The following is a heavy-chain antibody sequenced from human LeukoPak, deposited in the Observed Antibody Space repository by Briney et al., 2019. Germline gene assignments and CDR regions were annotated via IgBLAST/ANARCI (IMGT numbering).Heavy chain of an antibody. CDR1: GFTFSDYY. J-gene: IGHJ6*02. CDR2: ISGTSSYT. V-gene: IGHV3-11*03. D-gene: IGHD3-10*01. CDR3: ARLLGDYYYYYGMDV. Sequence: TGGSLRLSCAASGFTFSDYYMTWIRQAPGKGLEWVSYISGTSSYTNYADSVKGRFTISRDNAKNSLYLQMKSLRAEDTAVYYCARLLGDYYYYYGMDVWGQGTTVTVSS.